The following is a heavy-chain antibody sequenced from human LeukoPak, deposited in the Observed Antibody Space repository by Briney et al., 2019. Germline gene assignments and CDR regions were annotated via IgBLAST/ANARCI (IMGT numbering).Heavy chain of an antibody. Sequence: ASVKVSCKASGYTFTSYGISWVRQAPGQGLEWMGWISAYNGNTNYAQKLQGRVTMTTDTSTSTAYMELRSLRSDDTAVYYCARTQLPIPILYGMDVWGQGTTVTVSS. V-gene: IGHV1-18*01. J-gene: IGHJ6*02. CDR3: ARTQLPIPILYGMDV. CDR2: ISAYNGNT. CDR1: GYTFTSYG. D-gene: IGHD2-2*01.